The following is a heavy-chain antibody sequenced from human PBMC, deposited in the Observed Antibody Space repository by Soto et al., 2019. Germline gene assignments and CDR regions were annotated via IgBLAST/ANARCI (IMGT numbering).Heavy chain of an antibody. CDR3: AKGRIDAYRYCDS. J-gene: IGHJ4*02. CDR2: ISSSSSTI. Sequence: EVQLVESGGGLVQPGGSLRLSCAASGFTFSSYSMNWVRQAPGKGLEWVSYISSSSSTIYYADSVKGRFTISRDNAKNSLCLQVNSLRAEDTAVYYCAKGRIDAYRYCDSWGQGTLVTVCS. V-gene: IGHV3-48*01. D-gene: IGHD1-26*01. CDR1: GFTFSSYS.